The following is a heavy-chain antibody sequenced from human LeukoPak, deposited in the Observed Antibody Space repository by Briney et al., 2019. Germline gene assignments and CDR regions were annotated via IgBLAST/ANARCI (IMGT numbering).Heavy chain of an antibody. Sequence: SETLSLTCTVSGDPITSSNHYKWTWIRQPPGKGLEWIGYIYYSGSTNYNPSLQSRVTISVDTSKNQFSLNLNSVTAADTAVYFCARLFFDYSDGGVSYGGPHLPDWGQGTLVSVSS. CDR2: IYYSGST. CDR1: GDPITSSNHY. V-gene: IGHV4-61*01. CDR3: ARLFFDYSDGGVSYGGPHLPD. J-gene: IGHJ4*02. D-gene: IGHD3-22*01.